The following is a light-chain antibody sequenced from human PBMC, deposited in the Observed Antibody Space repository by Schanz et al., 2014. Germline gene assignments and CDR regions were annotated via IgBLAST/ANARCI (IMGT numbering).Light chain of an antibody. J-gene: IGKJ3*01. CDR3: MQALPNPGYT. V-gene: IGKV2-28*01. CDR2: LGS. Sequence: DIVMTQSPLSLPVTPGEPASISCRSSQSLLHSNGYNYLDWYLQKPGQSPQLLIYLGSNRASGVPDRFSGSGSGTYFTLKISRVEAEDVGVYYCMQALPNPGYTFGPGTKVDIK. CDR1: QSLLHSNGYNY.